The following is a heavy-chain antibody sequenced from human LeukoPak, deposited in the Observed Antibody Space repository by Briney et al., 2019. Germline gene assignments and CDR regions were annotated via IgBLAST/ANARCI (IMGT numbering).Heavy chain of an antibody. J-gene: IGHJ4*02. CDR1: GFTFSSYA. D-gene: IGHD3-10*01. Sequence: GRSLRLSCAASGFTFSSYAMHWVRQAPGKGLEWVAVISYDGSNKYYADSVKGRFTISRDNSKNTLYLQMNSLRAEDTAVYYCAREGIWFGEHLIDYWGQGTLVTVSS. V-gene: IGHV3-30*14. CDR2: ISYDGSNK. CDR3: AREGIWFGEHLIDY.